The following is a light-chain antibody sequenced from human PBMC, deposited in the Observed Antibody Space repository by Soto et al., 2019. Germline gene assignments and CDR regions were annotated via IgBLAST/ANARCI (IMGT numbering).Light chain of an antibody. Sequence: DIQMTQSLSSLSASVGDRLTITCRASQTISSSLNWYQRKPGKAPKFLIYAASTLQSGVPSRFSGSGSGTDFTLTISSLQPEDFATYFCQKYNGAPQTFGQGTKVDIK. CDR2: AAS. CDR3: QKYNGAPQT. J-gene: IGKJ1*01. V-gene: IGKV1-39*01. CDR1: QTISSS.